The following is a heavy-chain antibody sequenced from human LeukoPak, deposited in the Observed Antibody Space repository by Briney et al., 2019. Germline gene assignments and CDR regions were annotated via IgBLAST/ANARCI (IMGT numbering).Heavy chain of an antibody. J-gene: IGHJ4*02. D-gene: IGHD3-10*02. CDR3: ARDFSDVRGNTFDS. Sequence: GGSLRLSCAASGFTFSNYGMSWVRQTPGKELEWVSAISGSGGSTYYADSVKGRFTISRDNSKNTLYLQMNSLRAEDTAVYYCARDFSDVRGNTFDSWGQGTLVTVSS. CDR2: ISGSGGST. V-gene: IGHV3-23*01. CDR1: GFTFSNYG.